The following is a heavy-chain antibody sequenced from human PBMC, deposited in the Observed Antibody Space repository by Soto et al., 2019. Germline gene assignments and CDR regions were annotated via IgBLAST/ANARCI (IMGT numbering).Heavy chain of an antibody. Sequence: SETLSLTCTVSGGSISSGDAYWSWIRQSPVKGLEWIGYIYYSGRTYYNPSLKSRVTVSLDTSKNQFSLKLTSVTAADTAVYYCARGPPHHYWGQGTLVTVSS. V-gene: IGHV4-30-4*01. CDR1: GGSISSGDAY. CDR2: IYYSGRT. J-gene: IGHJ4*02. CDR3: ARGPPHHY.